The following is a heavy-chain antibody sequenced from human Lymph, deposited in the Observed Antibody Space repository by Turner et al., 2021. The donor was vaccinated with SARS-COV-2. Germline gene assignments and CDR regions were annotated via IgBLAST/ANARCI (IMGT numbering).Heavy chain of an antibody. Sequence: QVQLVQSGAEVKQPGASVKVSCKASGYTFTSYDINWVRQATGQGLEWMGWMNPNSGNTGYEQKFQGRVTMTRNISISKAYMELSTLRSEDTAVYYCARGRYSGGGMDVWGQGTTVTVSS. CDR3: ARGRYSGGGMDV. D-gene: IGHD1-26*01. J-gene: IGHJ6*02. CDR1: GYTFTSYD. V-gene: IGHV1-8*01. CDR2: MNPNSGNT.